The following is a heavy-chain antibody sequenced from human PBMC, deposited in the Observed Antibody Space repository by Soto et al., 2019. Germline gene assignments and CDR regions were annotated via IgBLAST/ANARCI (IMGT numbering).Heavy chain of an antibody. CDR1: GGSFSGYY. CDR2: INHSGST. CDR3: ARGGKQQSY. Sequence: SETLSLTCAVYGGSFSGYYWSWIRQPPGKGLEWIGEINHSGSTNYNPSLKSRVTISVDTSKNQFSLKLSSVTAADTAVYYRARGGKQQSYWGQGTLVTVSS. D-gene: IGHD6-13*01. J-gene: IGHJ4*02. V-gene: IGHV4-34*01.